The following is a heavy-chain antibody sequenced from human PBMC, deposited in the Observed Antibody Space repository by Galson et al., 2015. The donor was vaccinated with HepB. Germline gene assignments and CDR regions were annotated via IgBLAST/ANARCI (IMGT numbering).Heavy chain of an antibody. CDR2: IYYSGST. D-gene: IGHD2-2*01. CDR3: ARVPPVVPAAGYYYGMDV. V-gene: IGHV4-31*03. Sequence: TLSLTCTVSGGSISSGGYYWSWIRQHPGKGLEWIGYIYYSGSTYYNPSLKSRVTISVDTSKNQFSLKLSSVTAADTAVYYCARVPPVVPAAGYYYGMDVWGQGTTVTVSS. J-gene: IGHJ6*02. CDR1: GGSISSGGYY.